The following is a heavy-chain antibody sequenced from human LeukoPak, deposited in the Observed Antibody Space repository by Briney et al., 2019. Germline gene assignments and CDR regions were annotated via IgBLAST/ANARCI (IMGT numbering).Heavy chain of an antibody. CDR3: AKTYGYYDSSGYSHFDY. V-gene: IGHV3-23*01. CDR2: ISGSGGST. D-gene: IGHD3-22*01. Sequence: PGGSLRLSCTASGFTFSSYAMSWVRQAPGKGLEWVSAISGSGGSTYYADSVKGRFTISRDNSKNTLYPQMNSLRAEDTAVYYCAKTYGYYDSSGYSHFDYWGQGTLVTVSS. J-gene: IGHJ4*02. CDR1: GFTFSSYA.